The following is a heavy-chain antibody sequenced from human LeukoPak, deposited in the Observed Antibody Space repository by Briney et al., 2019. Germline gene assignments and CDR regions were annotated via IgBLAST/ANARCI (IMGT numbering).Heavy chain of an antibody. D-gene: IGHD5-12*01. V-gene: IGHV3-21*04. CDR2: ISSSSSYI. CDR1: GFTFSSYS. CDR3: AKGDTFGLQLLWAPLHLYYFDY. Sequence: PGGSLRLSCAASGFTFSSYSMNWVRQAPGKGLEWVSSISSSSSYIYYADSVKGRFTISRDNAKNTLYLQMNSLRAEDTAVYYCAKGDTFGLQLLWAPLHLYYFDYWGQGTLVTVSS. J-gene: IGHJ4*02.